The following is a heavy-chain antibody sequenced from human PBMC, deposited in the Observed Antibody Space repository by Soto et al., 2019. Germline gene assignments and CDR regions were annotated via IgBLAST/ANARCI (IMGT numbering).Heavy chain of an antibody. J-gene: IGHJ3*02. CDR1: CFTFSNAW. CDR2: IKSKTDGGTT. Sequence: GVLRLSCAASCFTFSNAWMNCVRQAPGKGLEWVGRIKSKTDGGTTDYAAPVKGRFTISRDDSKNTLYLQMNSLKTEDTAVYYCTTAIQLWLPHAFDIWGQGTMVTVSS. D-gene: IGHD5-18*01. CDR3: TTAIQLWLPHAFDI. V-gene: IGHV3-15*07.